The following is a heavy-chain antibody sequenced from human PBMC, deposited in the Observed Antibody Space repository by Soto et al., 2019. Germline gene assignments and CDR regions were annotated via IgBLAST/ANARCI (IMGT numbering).Heavy chain of an antibody. CDR1: GSIFTGYG. CDR3: ARDGIGGTTFRGYPDH. J-gene: IGHJ4*02. D-gene: IGHD1-1*01. Sequence: QVHLVESGGGVAQPGRSLRLSCAASGSIFTGYGIHWVRQAPGKGLEWVAVKWFDGSNKYYADFVKGRFTISRDNSKNMLYLQMNSPRVEGTAVDYRARDGIGGTTFRGYPDHWGQGTLVTVSS. CDR2: KWFDGSNK. V-gene: IGHV3-33*01.